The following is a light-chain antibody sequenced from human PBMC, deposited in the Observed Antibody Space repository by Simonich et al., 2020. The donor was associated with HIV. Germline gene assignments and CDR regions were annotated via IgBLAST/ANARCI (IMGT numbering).Light chain of an antibody. V-gene: IGLV2-14*03. CDR3: SSYTSSSTLV. Sequence: QSALTQPPSVSGSPGQSITISCTGTSSDVGGYNYVSWYQPHPGKAPKLMIYDVRNRPAGVSNRFSGSKSGNTASLTISGLQAEDEADYYCSSYTSSSTLVFGGGTKLTVL. CDR1: SSDVGGYNY. CDR2: DVR. J-gene: IGLJ2*01.